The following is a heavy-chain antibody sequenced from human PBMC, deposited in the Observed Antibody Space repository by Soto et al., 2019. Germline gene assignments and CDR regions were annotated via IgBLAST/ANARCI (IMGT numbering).Heavy chain of an antibody. V-gene: IGHV3-30*04. J-gene: IGHJ3*02. Sequence: GGSLRLSCAASGFTFSSYAMHWVRQAPGKGLEWVAVISYDGSNKYYADSVKGRFTISRDNSKNTLYLQMNSLRDEDTAVYYCASEGGVPEDAFDIWGQGTMVTVSS. D-gene: IGHD3-16*01. CDR1: GFTFSSYA. CDR3: ASEGGVPEDAFDI. CDR2: ISYDGSNK.